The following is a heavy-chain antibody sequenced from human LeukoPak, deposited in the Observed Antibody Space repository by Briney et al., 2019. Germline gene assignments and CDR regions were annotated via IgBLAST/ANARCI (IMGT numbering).Heavy chain of an antibody. V-gene: IGHV3-9*01. CDR2: INWNSVHI. J-gene: IGHJ4*02. Sequence: GGSLTLSCAASGFNFNDYDINWVRQVPGKGLEWVSGINWNSVHIGYADSVKGRFTISRDNAQKAVHLQMNSLRAEDTALYYCAKERYDGSGAAYDNWGQGTLVTVSS. CDR3: AKERYDGSGAAYDN. D-gene: IGHD3-10*01. CDR1: GFNFNDYD.